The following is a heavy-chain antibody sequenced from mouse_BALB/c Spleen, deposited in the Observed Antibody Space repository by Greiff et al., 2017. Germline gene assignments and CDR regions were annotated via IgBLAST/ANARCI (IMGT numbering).Heavy chain of an antibody. CDR1: GFTFSSYG. J-gene: IGHJ2*01. CDR3: AKNWDGVFDY. V-gene: IGHV5-6*01. CDR2: ISSGGSYT. Sequence: EVHLVESGGDLVKPGGSLKLSCAASGFTFSSYGMSWVRQTPDKRLEWVATISSGGSYTYYPDSVKGRFTISRDNAKNTLYLQMSSLKSEDTAMYYCAKNWDGVFDYWGQGTTLTVSS. D-gene: IGHD4-1*01.